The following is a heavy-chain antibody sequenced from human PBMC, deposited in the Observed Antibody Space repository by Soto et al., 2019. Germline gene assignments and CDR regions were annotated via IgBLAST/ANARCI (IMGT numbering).Heavy chain of an antibody. CDR1: GFTFSSYG. Sequence: QVQLVESGGGVVQPGRSLRLSCAASGFTFSSYGMHWVRQAPGKGLEWVAVISYDGSKKYYADSVKGRFTISRDNSKNTLYLEMNSLRAEDTAVYYCAKDGYSSGWYVADYWGQGTLVTVSS. CDR3: AKDGYSSGWYVADY. J-gene: IGHJ4*02. D-gene: IGHD6-19*01. V-gene: IGHV3-30*18. CDR2: ISYDGSKK.